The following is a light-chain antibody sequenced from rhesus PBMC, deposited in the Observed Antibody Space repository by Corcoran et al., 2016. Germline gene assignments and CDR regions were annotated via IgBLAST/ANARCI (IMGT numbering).Light chain of an antibody. CDR2: EAS. V-gene: IGKV1-25*01. J-gene: IGKJ3*01. CDR1: QDITND. CDR3: QHYYSTPIT. Sequence: DIQMTQSPSSLSASVGDRVTITCWASQDITNDLAWYQQKPGETPKLLIYEASSLQSGIPSRFSGSGAGTDFTLTISSLQSEDFATYYCQHYYSTPITFGPGTKLDIK.